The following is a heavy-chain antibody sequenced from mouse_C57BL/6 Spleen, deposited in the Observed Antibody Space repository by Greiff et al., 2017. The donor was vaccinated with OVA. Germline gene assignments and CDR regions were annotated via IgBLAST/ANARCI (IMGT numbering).Heavy chain of an antibody. J-gene: IGHJ2*01. V-gene: IGHV1-19*01. CDR1: GYTFTDYY. CDR3: ERRNKYEYEGYYMDD. D-gene: IGHD2-4*01. Sequence: VQLKQSGPVLVKPGASVKMSCKASGYTFTDYYMNWVKQSHGKSLEWIGVINPYNGGTSYNQKFKGKATLTVDKSSSTAYMELNSLTSEDSAVYYSERRNKYEYEGYYMDDWGQGTTLTVSS. CDR2: INPYNGGT.